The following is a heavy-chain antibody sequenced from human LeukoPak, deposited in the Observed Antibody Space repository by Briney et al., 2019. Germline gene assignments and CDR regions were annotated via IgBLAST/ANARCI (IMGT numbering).Heavy chain of an antibody. CDR2: IYYSGST. V-gene: IGHV4-59*08. D-gene: IGHD3-3*01. CDR3: ARLKRSSAYYDPNWFDP. CDR1: GGSISSYY. J-gene: IGHJ5*02. Sequence: SETLSLTCTVSGGSISSYYWSWIRQPPGKGLEWIGCIYYSGSTNYNPSLKSRVTISVDTSKNQFSLKLSSVTAADTAVYYCARLKRSSAYYDPNWFDPWGQGTLVTVSS.